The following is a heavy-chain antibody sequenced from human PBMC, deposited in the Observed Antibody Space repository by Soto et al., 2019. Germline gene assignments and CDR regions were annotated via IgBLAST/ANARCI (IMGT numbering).Heavy chain of an antibody. J-gene: IGHJ2*01. CDR1: TDSMNTNNNW. V-gene: IGHV4-4*02. Sequence: QVQLQESGPGLVKPSETLSLTCVVSTDSMNTNNNWWNWVRQPPGKGLEWIGEISRDGAARYNPSLKSRVTISVDKSKGQFSLTLSSVTAADTAVYYCARDTNAPTKQWYFDLWGRGTLVIVSS. CDR2: ISRDGAA. D-gene: IGHD1-1*01. CDR3: ARDTNAPTKQWYFDL.